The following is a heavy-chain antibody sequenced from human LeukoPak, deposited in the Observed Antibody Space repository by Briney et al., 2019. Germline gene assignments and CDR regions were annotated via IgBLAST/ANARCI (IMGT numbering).Heavy chain of an antibody. D-gene: IGHD4-11*01. CDR1: GFTFSHNG. CDR2: IWSDGSNK. Sequence: GGSLRLSCAASGFTFSHNGMHWVRQAPGRGLEWVAVIWSDGSNKFYADSVKGRFTISRDNSQNTVDLHMNILRAEETALYYCAKDAQRGFDYSNSLEYWGQGTLVTVSS. J-gene: IGHJ4*02. CDR3: AKDAQRGFDYSNSLEY. V-gene: IGHV3-30*02.